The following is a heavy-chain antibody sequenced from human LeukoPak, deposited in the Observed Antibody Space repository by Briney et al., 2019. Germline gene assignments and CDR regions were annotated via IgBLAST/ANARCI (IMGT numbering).Heavy chain of an antibody. CDR2: VTWNSGSK. CDR1: GFSLEDYA. J-gene: IGHJ2*01. CDR3: AKDSEARSSSWFYYFDL. V-gene: IGHV3-9*01. Sequence: GGSLRLSCEASGFSLEDYAMHWVRQVPGKGLEWVSGVTWNSGSKRYTDSVRGRFTISRDDANNSLYLQMNNVRPEDTALYYCAKDSEARSSSWFYYFDLWGRGTLVTVSS. D-gene: IGHD6-13*01.